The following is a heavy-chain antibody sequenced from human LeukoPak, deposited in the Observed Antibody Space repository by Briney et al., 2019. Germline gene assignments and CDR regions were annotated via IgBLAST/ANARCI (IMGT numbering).Heavy chain of an antibody. D-gene: IGHD1-20*01. CDR3: ARDGTDNWNPEYFQH. J-gene: IGHJ1*01. CDR1: GFTFSSYA. CDR2: ISYDGSNK. V-gene: IGHV3-30-3*01. Sequence: SWGSLRLSCAASGFTFSSYAMHWVRQAPGKGLEWVAVISYDGSNKYYADSVKGRFTISRDNSKNTLYLQMNSLRAEDTAVYYCARDGTDNWNPEYFQHWGQGTLVTVSS.